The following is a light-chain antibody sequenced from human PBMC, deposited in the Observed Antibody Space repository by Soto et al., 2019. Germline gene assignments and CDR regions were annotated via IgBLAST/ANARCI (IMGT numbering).Light chain of an antibody. V-gene: IGKV3-20*01. CDR2: AAS. J-gene: IGKJ2*01. CDR3: QQYGASPPYT. CDR1: RSFASSY. Sequence: EIVLTQSPGTLSLSPGERATLSCRASRSFASSYLAWYQHKPGQAPRLLIYAASIRATGVPDRFSGSGSGTYFTLTISRLEPEDSAVYYCQQYGASPPYTFGQGTKVEIK.